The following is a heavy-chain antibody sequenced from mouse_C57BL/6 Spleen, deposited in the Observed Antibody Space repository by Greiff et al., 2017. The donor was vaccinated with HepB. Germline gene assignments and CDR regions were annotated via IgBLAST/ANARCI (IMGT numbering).Heavy chain of an antibody. Sequence: EVQLQQSGPELVKPGASVKISCKASGYTFTDYYMNWVKQSHGKSLEWIGDINPNNGGTSYNQKFKGKATLTVDKSSSTAYMELRSLTSEDSAVYYCANYYGNLAWFAYWGQGTLVTVSA. V-gene: IGHV1-26*01. CDR3: ANYYGNLAWFAY. CDR2: INPNNGGT. CDR1: GYTFTDYY. J-gene: IGHJ3*01. D-gene: IGHD2-1*01.